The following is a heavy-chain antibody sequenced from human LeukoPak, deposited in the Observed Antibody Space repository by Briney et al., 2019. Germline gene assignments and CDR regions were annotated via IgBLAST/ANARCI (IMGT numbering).Heavy chain of an antibody. CDR1: GFTFSSYA. CDR2: ISYDGSNK. Sequence: GGSLRLSCAASGFTFSSYAMHWVRQAPGKGLEGVAVISYDGSNKYYADSVKGRFTISRDNSKNTLYLQMNSLRAEDTAVYYCARDSPSIVLMVYALDYWGQGTLVTVSS. V-gene: IGHV3-30-3*01. CDR3: ARDSPSIVLMVYALDY. J-gene: IGHJ4*02. D-gene: IGHD2-8*01.